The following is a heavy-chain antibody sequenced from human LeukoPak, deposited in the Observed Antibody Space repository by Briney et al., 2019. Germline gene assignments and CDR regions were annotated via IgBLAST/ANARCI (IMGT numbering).Heavy chain of an antibody. CDR1: GFTFSNYA. Sequence: PGGSLSLSCAASGFTFSNYAMSWVRQAPGKGLEWVSAISGSAGSTYYADSVRVRFTTYGDNSKNTLYLQMNSLRAEDTAVYYCARGGIAAEDYWGQGTLVTVSS. D-gene: IGHD6-13*01. CDR2: ISGSAGST. CDR3: ARGGIAAEDY. V-gene: IGHV3-23*01. J-gene: IGHJ4*02.